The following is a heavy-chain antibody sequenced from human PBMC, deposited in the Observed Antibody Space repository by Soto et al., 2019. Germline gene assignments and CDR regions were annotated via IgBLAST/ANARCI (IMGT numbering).Heavy chain of an antibody. J-gene: IGHJ6*02. Sequence: PGGSLRLSCAPSGFTFSSYVMHWVRQAPGKGLEWVAVVHYDGTKKYYADSVRGRFTISRDNSENILYLQMNSLRPDDTAVYFCARETSYDFWSGPQTMDVWGQGTTVTVLL. CDR2: VHYDGTKK. CDR1: GFTFSSYV. CDR3: ARETSYDFWSGPQTMDV. D-gene: IGHD3-3*01. V-gene: IGHV3-33*01.